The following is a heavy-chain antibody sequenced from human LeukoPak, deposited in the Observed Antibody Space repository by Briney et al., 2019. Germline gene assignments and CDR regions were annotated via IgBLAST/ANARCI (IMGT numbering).Heavy chain of an antibody. Sequence: PSETLSLTCAVYGGSFSGYYWSWIRQPPGKGLEWIGEINHSGSTNYNPSLRSRLTISVDTSKNQFSLRLNSVTAADTAMYYCARRITVSATNWFDPWGQGTLVTVSS. CDR1: GGSFSGYY. CDR3: ARRITVSATNWFDP. CDR2: INHSGST. J-gene: IGHJ5*02. D-gene: IGHD6-19*01. V-gene: IGHV4-34*01.